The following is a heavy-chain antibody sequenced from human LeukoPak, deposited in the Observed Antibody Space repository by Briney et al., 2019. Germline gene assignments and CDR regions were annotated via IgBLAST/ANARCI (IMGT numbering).Heavy chain of an antibody. D-gene: IGHD3-16*02. CDR2: ISYDGSNK. V-gene: IGHV3-30*01. CDR3: ARDLAPLVLDY. CDR1: GFTFSSYA. J-gene: IGHJ4*02. Sequence: GSLRLSCAASGFTFSSYAMHWVRQAPGKGLEWVAVISYDGSNKYYADSVKGRFTISRDNSKNTLYLQMNSLRAEDTAVYYCARDLAPLVLDYWGQGTLVTVSS.